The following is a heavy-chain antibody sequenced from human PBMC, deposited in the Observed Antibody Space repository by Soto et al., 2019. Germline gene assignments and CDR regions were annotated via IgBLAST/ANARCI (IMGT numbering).Heavy chain of an antibody. CDR3: ARDLNLGLGDY. Sequence: QVQLVQSGAEVKKPGASVKVSCKASGYTFSSYGISWVRQAPGQGLEWMGWISVHNGNTKYAQKLQGRVTMTTDTTTSTAYMEVRSLRSDDTAVYYCARDLNLGLGDYWGQGTLVTVSS. CDR1: GYTFSSYG. J-gene: IGHJ4*02. D-gene: IGHD7-27*01. V-gene: IGHV1-18*01. CDR2: ISVHNGNT.